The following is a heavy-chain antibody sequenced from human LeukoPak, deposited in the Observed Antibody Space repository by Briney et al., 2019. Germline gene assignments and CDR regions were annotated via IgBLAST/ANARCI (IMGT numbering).Heavy chain of an antibody. V-gene: IGHV3-7*03. CDR3: AKALVAGTYYFDY. J-gene: IGHJ4*02. Sequence: GGSLRLSCATSGFIFSSHWMSWVRQAPGKGLEWVAKIKEDGSEKYYVDSVRGRFTISRDNAKNSLYLQMNSLRAEDTALYYCAKALVAGTYYFDYWGQGTLVTVSS. CDR1: GFIFSSHW. CDR2: IKEDGSEK. D-gene: IGHD6-19*01.